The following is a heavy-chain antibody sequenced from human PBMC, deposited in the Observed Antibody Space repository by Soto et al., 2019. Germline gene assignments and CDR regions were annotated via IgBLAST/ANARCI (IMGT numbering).Heavy chain of an antibody. V-gene: IGHV3-20*01. CDR2: INWNGGST. Sequence: PGGSLRLSCAASGFTFDYYGMSWVRQAPGKGLEWVSGINWNGGSTGYADSVKGRFTISRDNAKNSLYLQMNSLRAEDTALYHCARGIRDDFGSGGWCFDIWGQGTMVTVSS. CDR1: GFTFDYYG. D-gene: IGHD3-3*01. J-gene: IGHJ3*02. CDR3: ARGIRDDFGSGGWCFDI.